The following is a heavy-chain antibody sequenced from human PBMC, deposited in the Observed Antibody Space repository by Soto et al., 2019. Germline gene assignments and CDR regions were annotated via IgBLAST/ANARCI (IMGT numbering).Heavy chain of an antibody. CDR3: VRGWELES. J-gene: IGHJ4*02. D-gene: IGHD1-26*01. CDR2: ISTYNGYT. CDR1: GYTFTNYD. V-gene: IGHV1-18*01. Sequence: QVQLVQSGAEVKKPGASVKVSCKASGYTFTNYDISWVRQAPGQGLEWMGWISTYNGYTNYTEQLQGRLTMTTDTSTSTAYMELRSLRSDDTAVYYCVRGWELESWGRGTLVTVSS.